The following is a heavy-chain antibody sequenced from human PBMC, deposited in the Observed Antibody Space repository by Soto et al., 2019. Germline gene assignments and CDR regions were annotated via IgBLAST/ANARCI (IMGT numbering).Heavy chain of an antibody. V-gene: IGHV1-24*01. Sequence: ASVKVSCKVSGYTLTELSMHCVRQAPGKGLEWMGGFDPEDGETIYAQKFQGRVTMTEDTSTDTAYMELSSLRSEDTAVYYCATALKGQQLTPPSYYYYYMDVWGKGTTVTVSS. CDR1: GYTLTELS. CDR3: ATALKGQQLTPPSYYYYYMDV. CDR2: FDPEDGET. D-gene: IGHD6-13*01. J-gene: IGHJ6*03.